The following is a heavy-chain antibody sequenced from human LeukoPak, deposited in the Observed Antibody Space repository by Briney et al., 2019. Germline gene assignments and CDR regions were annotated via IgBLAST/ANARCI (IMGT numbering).Heavy chain of an antibody. Sequence: GGSLRLSCAASGFTVSSNYMTWVRQAPGKGLEWVSIIYSGGSTSYADSVMGRFAISRDNSENTLYLQMNSLRAEDTAVYYCAREHYPLYGFDVWSQGTMVTVSS. CDR1: GFTVSSNY. V-gene: IGHV3-53*01. CDR3: AREHYPLYGFDV. CDR2: IYSGGST. D-gene: IGHD3-10*01. J-gene: IGHJ3*01.